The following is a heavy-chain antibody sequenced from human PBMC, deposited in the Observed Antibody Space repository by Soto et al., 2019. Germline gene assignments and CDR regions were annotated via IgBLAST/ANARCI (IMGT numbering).Heavy chain of an antibody. CDR2: VSYRTTT. CDR3: ARVNLGGITSAGMDY. CDR1: GVSISSYY. Sequence: SDTLSITCTVCGVSISSYYGSWIRQPPGKGLEWIGYVSYRTTTNNNPSLESRVIMSLDTSKNQISLKLSSVTAADTAVYYCARVNLGGITSAGMDYWGQGTLVTVSS. J-gene: IGHJ4*02. D-gene: IGHD6-13*01. V-gene: IGHV4-59*07.